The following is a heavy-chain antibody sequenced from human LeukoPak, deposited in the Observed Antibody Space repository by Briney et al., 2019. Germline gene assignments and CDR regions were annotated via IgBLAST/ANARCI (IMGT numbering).Heavy chain of an antibody. CDR1: GFTFSSHG. D-gene: IGHD1-26*01. J-gene: IGHJ4*02. Sequence: PGGTLRLSCAASGFTFSSHGMNWVRQAPGKGLEWVSGIIPSGHTTYYADSVKGRFTISRDNSKNTLYLQMNSLRAEDTAVYYCARDGLVGPFSYWGQGTLVTVSS. V-gene: IGHV3-23*01. CDR2: IIPSGHTT. CDR3: ARDGLVGPFSY.